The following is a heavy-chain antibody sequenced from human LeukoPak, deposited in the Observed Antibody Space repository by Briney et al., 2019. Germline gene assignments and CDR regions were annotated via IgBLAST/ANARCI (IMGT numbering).Heavy chain of an antibody. CDR3: ARDFTAVSGDDYFDY. J-gene: IGHJ4*02. V-gene: IGHV4-39*07. CDR1: GGSISSSSYY. Sequence: SETLSLTCTVSGGSISSSSYYWGWIRQPPGKGLEWIGSIYYSGSTYYNPSLKSRVTISVDTSKNQFSLKLSSVTAADTAVYYCARDFTAVSGDDYFDYWGQGTLVTVSS. CDR2: IYYSGST. D-gene: IGHD7-27*01.